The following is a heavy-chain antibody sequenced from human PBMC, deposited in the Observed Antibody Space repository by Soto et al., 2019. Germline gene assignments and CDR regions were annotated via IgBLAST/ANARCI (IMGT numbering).Heavy chain of an antibody. CDR3: GSRYCTNGVCYAFDI. D-gene: IGHD2-8*01. J-gene: IGHJ3*02. CDR2: ISSSGSTI. V-gene: IGHV3-11*01. CDR1: GFTFSDYY. Sequence: GGSLRLSCAASGFTFSDYYMSWIRQAPGKGLEWVSYISSSGSTIYYADSVKGRFTISRDNAKNSLYLQMNSLRAEDRAVYYCGSRYCTNGVCYAFDIWGQGTMVTVSS.